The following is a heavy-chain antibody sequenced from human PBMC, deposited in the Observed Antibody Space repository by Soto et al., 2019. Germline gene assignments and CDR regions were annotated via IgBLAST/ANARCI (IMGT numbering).Heavy chain of an antibody. J-gene: IGHJ5*02. CDR3: VQGRYPTMATPLDH. CDR1: GFTFDNCG. CDR2: ISWDSGTI. V-gene: IGHV3-9*01. D-gene: IGHD5-12*01. Sequence: SLRLSCAASGFTFDNCGMHWVRQAPGKGLEWVSGISWDSGTIGYADSVKGRFIISRGDAKNSLYLQMNSLRGEDTALYYCVQGRYPTMATPLDHWGQGTLVTVSS.